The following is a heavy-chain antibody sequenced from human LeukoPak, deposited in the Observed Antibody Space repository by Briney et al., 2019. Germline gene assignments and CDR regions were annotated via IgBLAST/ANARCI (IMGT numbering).Heavy chain of an antibody. CDR1: GGSISSYY. D-gene: IGHD5-24*01. CDR3: ARGGGMGHYYYYMAV. Sequence: SETLSLTCTVSGGSISSYYWSWIRQPPGKGLDWIGYIYYSGSTNYNPSLKSRVTISVDTSKNQFSLKLSSVTAADTAVYYCARGGGMGHYYYYMAVWGKGTTVTISS. CDR2: IYYSGST. J-gene: IGHJ6*03. V-gene: IGHV4-59*01.